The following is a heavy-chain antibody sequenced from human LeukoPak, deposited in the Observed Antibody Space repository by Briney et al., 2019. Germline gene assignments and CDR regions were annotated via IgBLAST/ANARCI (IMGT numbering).Heavy chain of an antibody. V-gene: IGHV1-8*01. J-gene: IGHJ6*03. CDR3: ARDNGSGYTKGYEHYYYYLDV. D-gene: IGHD1-26*01. CDR2: MNPNSGNT. Sequence: ASVKVSCKASGYSFTSNDINWVRQATGQGLERMGWMNPNSGNTGYAQKFQGRVTMTRNTSISTAYMELSSLRSEDTAVYYCARDNGSGYTKGYEHYYYYLDVWGKGTTVTVSS. CDR1: GYSFTSND.